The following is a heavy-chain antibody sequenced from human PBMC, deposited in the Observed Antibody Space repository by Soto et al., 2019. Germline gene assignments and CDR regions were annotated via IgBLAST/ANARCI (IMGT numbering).Heavy chain of an antibody. V-gene: IGHV3-23*01. J-gene: IGHJ4*02. CDR3: AKDVEVRGGEAPYDYIWGSYRPTYYFAY. CDR2: TSGSGGST. Sequence: GGSLRLSCAASGFTFSSYAMSWVRQAPGKGLEWVSATSGSGGSTYYADSVKGRFTISRDNSKNTLYLQMNSLRAEDTAVYYCAKDVEVRGGEAPYDYIWGSYRPTYYFAYWGQGTLVTVSS. D-gene: IGHD3-16*02. CDR1: GFTFSSYA.